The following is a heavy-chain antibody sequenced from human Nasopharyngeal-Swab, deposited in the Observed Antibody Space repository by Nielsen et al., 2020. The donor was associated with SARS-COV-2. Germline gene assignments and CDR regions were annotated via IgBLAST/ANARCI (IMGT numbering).Heavy chain of an antibody. V-gene: IGHV1-3*01. Sequence: APVKVSCKASGYTFTSYAMHWVRQAPGQRLEWMGWINAGNGNTKYSQKFQGRVTITRDTSASTAYMELSSLRSEDTAVYYCARYYREGSGYLYYGMDVWGQGTTVTVSS. CDR1: GYTFTSYA. J-gene: IGHJ6*02. D-gene: IGHD3-22*01. CDR2: INAGNGNT. CDR3: ARYYREGSGYLYYGMDV.